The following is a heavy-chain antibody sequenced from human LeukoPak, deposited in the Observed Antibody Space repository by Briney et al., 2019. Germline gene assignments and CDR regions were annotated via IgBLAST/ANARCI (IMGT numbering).Heavy chain of an antibody. V-gene: IGHV3-48*01. D-gene: IGHD3-3*01. CDR3: AKDRTAFGVVTIFDY. CDR2: ISSSSSTI. Sequence: GGSLRLSCAASGFTFSSYSMNWVRQAPGKGLEWVSYISSSSSTIYYADSVKGRFTISRDNAKNTLYLQMNSLRAEDTAVYYCAKDRTAFGVVTIFDYWGQGTLVTVSS. CDR1: GFTFSSYS. J-gene: IGHJ4*02.